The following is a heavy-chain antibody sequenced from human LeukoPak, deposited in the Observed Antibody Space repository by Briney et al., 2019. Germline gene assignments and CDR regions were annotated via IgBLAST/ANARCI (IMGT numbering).Heavy chain of an antibody. CDR2: ISAYNGNT. J-gene: IGHJ4*02. D-gene: IGHD3-3*01. V-gene: IGHV1-18*01. Sequence: ASVKVSCKASGYTFTNYGISWVRQAPGQGLEWMGWISAYNGNTNYAQKLQGRVTMTTDTSTSTAYMELRSLRSDDTAVYYCARVDDFWSGYWSEDYWGQGTLVTVPS. CDR3: ARVDDFWSGYWSEDY. CDR1: GYTFTNYG.